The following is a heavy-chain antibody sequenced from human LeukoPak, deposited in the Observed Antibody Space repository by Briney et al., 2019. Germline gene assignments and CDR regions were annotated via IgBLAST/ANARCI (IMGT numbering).Heavy chain of an antibody. Sequence: PSETLSLTCTVSNGSISNYYWSWIRQPAGKGLEWIGRIYTSESTYYNPSLKSRVTISVDTSKNQFSLKLSSVTAADTAVYYCARDWDVCGGSCSRTFDPWGQGTLVTVSS. V-gene: IGHV4-4*07. CDR2: IYTSEST. CDR1: NGSISNYY. D-gene: IGHD2-15*01. J-gene: IGHJ5*02. CDR3: ARDWDVCGGSCSRTFDP.